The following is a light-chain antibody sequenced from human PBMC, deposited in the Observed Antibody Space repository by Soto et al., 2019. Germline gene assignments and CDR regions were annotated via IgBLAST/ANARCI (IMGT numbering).Light chain of an antibody. J-gene: IGLJ2*01. CDR3: SSYRTGSRV. V-gene: IGLV2-14*01. CDR2: EVS. CDR1: NNDVGAYTY. Sequence: QSALTQPASVSGSPGQSITISCTGTNNDVGAYTYVSWYQQHPSKAPRLIIYEVSERPSGVSNRFSGSKSGNTASLVISGLQAEDEADYYCSSYRTGSRVFGGGTKLTVL.